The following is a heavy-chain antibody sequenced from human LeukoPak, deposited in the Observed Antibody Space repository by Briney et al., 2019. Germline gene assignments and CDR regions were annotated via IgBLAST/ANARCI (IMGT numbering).Heavy chain of an antibody. J-gene: IGHJ5*02. V-gene: IGHV3-7*01. CDR3: ARGTAPFDP. CDR2: IKQDGSEK. Sequence: GGSLRLSCVASGFTFSSYWMSWVRQAPGKGLEWVANIKQDGSEKYYVDSVKGRFTISRDNAKNSLYLQMNSLRAEDTAVYYCARGTAPFDPWGQGTLVTVSS. D-gene: IGHD2-2*01. CDR1: GFTFSSYW.